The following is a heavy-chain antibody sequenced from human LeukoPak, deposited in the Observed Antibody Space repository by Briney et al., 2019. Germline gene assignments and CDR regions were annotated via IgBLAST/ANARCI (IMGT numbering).Heavy chain of an antibody. V-gene: IGHV4-30-4*08. J-gene: IGHJ5*02. CDR3: ARTRIVVVPAAKNWFDP. D-gene: IGHD2-2*01. CDR1: GGSISSGDYY. Sequence: TPSETLSLTCTVSGGSISSGDYYWSWIRQPPGKGLEWIGYIYYSGSTYYNPSLKSRVTISVDTSKNQFSLKLSSVTAADTAVYYCARTRIVVVPAAKNWFDPWGQGTLVTVSS. CDR2: IYYSGST.